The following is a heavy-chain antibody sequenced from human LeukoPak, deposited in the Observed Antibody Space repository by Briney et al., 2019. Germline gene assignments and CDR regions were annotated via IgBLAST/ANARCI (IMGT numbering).Heavy chain of an antibody. CDR3: ARGPPNWGYDY. D-gene: IGHD7-27*01. CDR1: GYTFTSYD. CDR2: MSPNSGDT. Sequence: ASVKVSCKASGYTFTSYDVNWVRQATGQRPGWMGWMSPNSGDTGYAQKFQDRVTMTRNTSISTAYMELSSLRSDDTAVYYCARGPPNWGYDYWGPGTLVTVSS. J-gene: IGHJ4*02. V-gene: IGHV1-8*01.